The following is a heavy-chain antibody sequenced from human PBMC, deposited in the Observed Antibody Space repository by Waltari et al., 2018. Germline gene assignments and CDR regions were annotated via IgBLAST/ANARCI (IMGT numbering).Heavy chain of an antibody. CDR1: GFTFSSSG. V-gene: IGHV3-30*18. J-gene: IGHJ6*03. CDR3: AKDTGRYYYYMDV. Sequence: QVQLVESGGGVVQPGRSLRLSCAVSGFTFSSSGMHWVRQAPGKGLGWVSAIWFDGSSKYYADSVKGRFTISRDNSKNTLFLQMNSLRAEDTAMYYCAKDTGRYYYYMDVWGKGTTVTVSS. CDR2: IWFDGSSK. D-gene: IGHD4-17*01.